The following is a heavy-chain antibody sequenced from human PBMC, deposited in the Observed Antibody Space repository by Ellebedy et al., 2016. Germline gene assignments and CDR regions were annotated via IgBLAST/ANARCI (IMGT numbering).Heavy chain of an antibody. CDR1: GGSINNYY. D-gene: IGHD3-9*01. V-gene: IGHV4-59*01. CDR2: VSNTGST. CDR3: ARGLTGYLNWFDP. J-gene: IGHJ5*02. Sequence: GSLRLSCTVSGGSINNYYWSWIRQAPGKGLEWLGYVSNTGSTNYNPSLKSRVTISVDTSKNQFSLKLNSISAADTGVHYCARGLTGYLNWFDPWGQGTLVTVSS.